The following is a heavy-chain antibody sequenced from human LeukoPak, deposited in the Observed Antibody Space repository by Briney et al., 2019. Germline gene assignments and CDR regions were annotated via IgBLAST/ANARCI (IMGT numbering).Heavy chain of an antibody. CDR3: AKDRGDGYNWENYSGFDS. CDR2: ILNDERNK. CDR1: GFTFSSYG. Sequence: GGSLRLSCVASGFTFSSYGVQWVRQAPGEGLEWVAVILNDERNKWYADSVKGRFTTSRDNSQNTVFLQMNSLRVEDTGVYYCAKDRGDGYNWENYSGFDSWGQGTLVTVSS. D-gene: IGHD5-24*01. J-gene: IGHJ4*02. V-gene: IGHV3-30*18.